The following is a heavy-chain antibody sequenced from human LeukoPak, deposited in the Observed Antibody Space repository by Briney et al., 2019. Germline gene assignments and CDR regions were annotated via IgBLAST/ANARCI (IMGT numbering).Heavy chain of an antibody. CDR2: IYYSGST. J-gene: IGHJ5*02. V-gene: IGHV4-30-4*01. CDR1: GGSISSGDYY. CDR3: AREGGGSSATHHWLDP. Sequence: SETLSLTCTVSGGSISSGDYYWSWIRQPPGKGLEWIGYIYYSGSTYYNPSLKSRVTISVDTSKNQFSLKLSSVTAADTAVYYCAREGGGSSATHHWLDPWGQGTLVTVSS. D-gene: IGHD2-15*01.